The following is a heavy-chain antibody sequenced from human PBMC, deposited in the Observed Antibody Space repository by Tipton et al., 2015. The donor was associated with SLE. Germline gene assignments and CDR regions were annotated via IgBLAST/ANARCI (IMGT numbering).Heavy chain of an antibody. Sequence: TLSLTCTVSGGSISSYYWSWIRQPAGKGLEWIGRIYTSGGTNYNPSLKSRVTMSVDTSKNQFSLKLSSVTAADTAVYYCASAYYDSSGYYGDYWGQGTLVTVSS. V-gene: IGHV4-4*07. CDR1: GGSISSYY. D-gene: IGHD3-22*01. CDR3: ASAYYDSSGYYGDY. J-gene: IGHJ4*02. CDR2: IYTSGGT.